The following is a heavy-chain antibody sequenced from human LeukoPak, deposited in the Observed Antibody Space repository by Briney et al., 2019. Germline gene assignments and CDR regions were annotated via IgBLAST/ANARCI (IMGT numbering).Heavy chain of an antibody. J-gene: IGHJ4*02. CDR1: GGSLSSYY. Sequence: SETPSLTCTVSGGSLSSYYWSWIRQPPGKGLEWIGYIYYSGSTNYNPSLKSRVTISVDTSKNQFSLKLSSVTAADTAVYYCARLVVPAARAFFDYWGQGTLVTVSS. CDR2: IYYSGST. D-gene: IGHD2-2*01. CDR3: ARLVVPAARAFFDY. V-gene: IGHV4-59*08.